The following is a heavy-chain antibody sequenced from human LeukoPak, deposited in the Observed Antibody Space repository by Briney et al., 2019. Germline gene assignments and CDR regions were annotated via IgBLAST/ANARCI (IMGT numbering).Heavy chain of an antibody. CDR2: ISAYNGDT. CDR3: AGVVTAIPPCFDI. V-gene: IGHV1-18*01. J-gene: IGHJ3*02. D-gene: IGHD2-21*02. Sequence: ASVKVSCKASGYTFTNYGIHWVRQAPGQGLEWMGWISAYNGDTNSAQKLQGRVTMTTDTSTSTAYMELRSLRSDDTAVYYCAGVVTAIPPCFDIWGQGTMVTVSS. CDR1: GYTFTNYG.